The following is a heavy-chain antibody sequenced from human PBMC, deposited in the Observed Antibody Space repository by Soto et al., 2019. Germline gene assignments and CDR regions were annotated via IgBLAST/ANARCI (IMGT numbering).Heavy chain of an antibody. CDR1: GGSISSSHW. Sequence: QVQLQESGPGLVKPSGTLSLTCAVSGGSISSSHWWSWVRQPPGKGLEWIGEIYHSGSTNYNPSRRRRVPISVPPSKNPFPRTQSSGTAADTAVYYCASSGGGEDYWGQGTLVTVSS. CDR2: IYHSGST. J-gene: IGHJ4*02. CDR3: ASSGGGEDY. D-gene: IGHD3-16*01. V-gene: IGHV4-4*02.